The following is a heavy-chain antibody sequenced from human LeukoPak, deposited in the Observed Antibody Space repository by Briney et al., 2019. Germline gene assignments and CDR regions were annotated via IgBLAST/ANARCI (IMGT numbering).Heavy chain of an antibody. CDR1: GYTFTGSY. V-gene: IGHV1-2*02. Sequence: ASVKVSCKASGYTFTGSYIHWVRQAPGQGLEWMGWINPYSGDTNYSQKFQGRVTMTRDTSINTAYMGLSRLSSDDTAVYFCAGEISRIRGIFDLWGQGTMITVSS. J-gene: IGHJ3*01. D-gene: IGHD1-20*01. CDR2: INPYSGDT. CDR3: AGEISRIRGIFDL.